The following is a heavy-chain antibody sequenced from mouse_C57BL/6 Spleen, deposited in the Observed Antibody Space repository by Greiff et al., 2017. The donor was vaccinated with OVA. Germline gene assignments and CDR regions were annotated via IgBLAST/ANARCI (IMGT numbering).Heavy chain of an antibody. J-gene: IGHJ2*01. CDR2: IYPGDGDT. V-gene: IGHV1-80*01. D-gene: IGHD2-4*01. CDR3: ARDGDDYDYYFDY. CDR1: GYAFSSYW. Sequence: QVHVKQSGAELVKPGASVKISCKASGYAFSSYWMNWVKQRPGKGLEWIGQIYPGDGDTNYNGKFKGKATLTADKSSSTAYMQLSSLTSEDSAVYFCARDGDDYDYYFDYWGQGTTLTVSS.